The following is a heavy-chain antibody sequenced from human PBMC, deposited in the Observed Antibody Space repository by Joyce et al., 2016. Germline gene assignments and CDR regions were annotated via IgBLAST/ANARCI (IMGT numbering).Heavy chain of an antibody. CDR2: ISGDGGTI. V-gene: IGHV3-23*01. CDR3: ARMNTRLGNAFDV. D-gene: IGHD2-2*02. Sequence: EVQLLESGGGLVQPGRSLRLSCAASGFTLRSYAMSWVRQAPGKGVEWVSAISGDGGTISYGDSVKGRFTISRDNSRSTLFLQISSLRVEDTAVFYCARMNTRLGNAFDVWGRGTTVAVSP. J-gene: IGHJ3*01. CDR1: GFTLRSYA.